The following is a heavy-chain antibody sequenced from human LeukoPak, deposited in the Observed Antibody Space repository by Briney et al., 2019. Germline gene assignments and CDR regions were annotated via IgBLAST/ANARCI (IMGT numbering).Heavy chain of an antibody. D-gene: IGHD3-16*01. CDR1: GFSIRGYY. J-gene: IGHJ5*02. V-gene: IGHV4-34*01. Sequence: SETLSLTCAVYGFSIRGYYWSCLRQPPGKGLEWIGKISHSGITNYNASLESRVTISLDSFKNQFSLTLTSVTAADKGMYYYVRVQRYSYVWGNFANYWFDPWGQGTLVTVSS. CDR3: VRVQRYSYVWGNFANYWFDP. CDR2: ISHSGIT.